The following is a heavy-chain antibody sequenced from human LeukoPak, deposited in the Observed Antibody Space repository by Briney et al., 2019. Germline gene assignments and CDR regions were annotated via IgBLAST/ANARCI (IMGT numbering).Heavy chain of an antibody. CDR3: AREGPHYYDSSGYSD. J-gene: IGHJ4*02. D-gene: IGHD3-22*01. Sequence: ASVKVSCKASGYTFTSYAMHWVRQAPGQRLEWMGWINAGNGNTKYSQEFQGRVTITRDTSTSTAYMELRSLRSDDTAVYYCAREGPHYYDSSGYSDWGQGTLVTVSS. CDR1: GYTFTSYA. CDR2: INAGNGNT. V-gene: IGHV1-3*01.